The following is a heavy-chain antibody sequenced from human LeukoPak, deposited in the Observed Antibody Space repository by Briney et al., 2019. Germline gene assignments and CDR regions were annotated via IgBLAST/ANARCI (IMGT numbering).Heavy chain of an antibody. D-gene: IGHD2-15*01. CDR3: ARVDGSCSGGSCPSGNWFDP. Sequence: SQTLSLTCAVSGGSISSGGYSWSWIRQPPGKGLEWIGYIYYSGSTYYNPSLKSRVTISVDTSKNQFSLRLNSVTAADTAVYYCARVDGSCSGGSCPSGNWFDPWGQGTLSPSPQ. CDR1: GGSISSGGYS. V-gene: IGHV4-30-4*07. CDR2: IYYSGST. J-gene: IGHJ5*02.